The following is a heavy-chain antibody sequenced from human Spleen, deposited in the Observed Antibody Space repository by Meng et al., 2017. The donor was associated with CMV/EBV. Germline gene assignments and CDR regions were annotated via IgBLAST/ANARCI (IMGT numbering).Heavy chain of an antibody. Sequence: GGSLRLSCAASGFTFSSYGMHWVRQAPGKGLEWVAFIRYDGSNKYYADSVKGRFTISRDNSKNTLYLQMNSLRAEDTAVYYCAKDSLYGFGGATQEPGYFDYWGQGTLVTVSS. V-gene: IGHV3-30*02. CDR2: IRYDGSNK. J-gene: IGHJ4*02. CDR3: AKDSLYGFGGATQEPGYFDY. D-gene: IGHD1-26*01. CDR1: GFTFSSYG.